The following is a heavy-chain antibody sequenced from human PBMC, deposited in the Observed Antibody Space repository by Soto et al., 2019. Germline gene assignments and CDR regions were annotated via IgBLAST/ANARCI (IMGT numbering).Heavy chain of an antibody. D-gene: IGHD6-19*01. V-gene: IGHV4-59*01. J-gene: IGHJ5*02. Sequence: PSETLSLTCTVSGAPISSYYLSWLRPPPGKGLEWIWYMYYSGSTNYNPSLKNRVTISIDTSKKQFSLKLSSVTAADTALYYCARGLSRLVIEVAVFDPWGQGTLVTVSS. CDR2: MYYSGST. CDR3: ARGLSRLVIEVAVFDP. CDR1: GAPISSYY.